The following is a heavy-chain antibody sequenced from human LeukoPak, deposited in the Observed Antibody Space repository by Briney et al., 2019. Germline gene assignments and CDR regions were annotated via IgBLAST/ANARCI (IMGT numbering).Heavy chain of an antibody. CDR2: IHHSGST. CDR3: APSPCSGDSCYRFDF. Sequence: PSGTLSLTCAVSGAWISSSYWWRWVRQPPGKGLEWIGEIHHSGSTKYNPSLKSRVTISVDKTKNQFSLKLSSVTAADTAVYYCAPSPCSGDSCYRFDFWGQGTQVTVSS. D-gene: IGHD2-15*01. J-gene: IGHJ4*02. V-gene: IGHV4-4*02. CDR1: GAWISSSYW.